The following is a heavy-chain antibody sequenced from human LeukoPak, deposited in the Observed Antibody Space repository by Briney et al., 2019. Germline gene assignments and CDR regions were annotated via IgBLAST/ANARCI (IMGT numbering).Heavy chain of an antibody. Sequence: PSETLSLTCSVPRGSVSGGISYWSWIRHPPGEGLEWIAYISDSGGADHNTSLWSRVTISLDKSKNQLSLRLTAVTAADTAVYNCARGTAAGTEPDYWGQGTLVTVSS. CDR3: ARGTAAGTEPDY. J-gene: IGHJ4*02. V-gene: IGHV4-61*01. D-gene: IGHD6-13*01. CDR1: RGSVSGGISY. CDR2: ISDSGGA.